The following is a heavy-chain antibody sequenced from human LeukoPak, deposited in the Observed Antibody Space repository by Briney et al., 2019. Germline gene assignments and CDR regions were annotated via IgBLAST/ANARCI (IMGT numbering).Heavy chain of an antibody. CDR2: IYYSGST. CDR3: ARAVTIFGVVTLYMDV. D-gene: IGHD3-3*01. Sequence: SETLSLTCTVSGGSISSYYWSWIRQPPGKGLEWIGYIYYSGSTNYNPSLKSRVTISVDTSKNQLSLKLSSVTAADTAVYYCARAVTIFGVVTLYMDVWGKGTTVTVSS. J-gene: IGHJ6*03. V-gene: IGHV4-59*01. CDR1: GGSISSYY.